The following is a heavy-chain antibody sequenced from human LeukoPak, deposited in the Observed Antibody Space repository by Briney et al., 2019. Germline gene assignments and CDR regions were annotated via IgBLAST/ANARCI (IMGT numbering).Heavy chain of an antibody. CDR3: ARDYRFSWFDY. J-gene: IGHJ4*02. CDR1: GSTFSNYA. D-gene: IGHD1-26*01. Sequence: GSLRLPCAGPGSTFSNYAMGWVRQAPGKGLEWGSGIVASGGNTSYADSVKGRFTISRDNSKNPLYLQMNSLRAEDTAVYFCARDYRFSWFDYWGQGTLVTVSS. CDR2: IVASGGNT. V-gene: IGHV3-23*01.